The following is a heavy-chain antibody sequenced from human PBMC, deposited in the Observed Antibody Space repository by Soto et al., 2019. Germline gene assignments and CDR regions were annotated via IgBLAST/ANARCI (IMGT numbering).Heavy chain of an antibody. J-gene: IGHJ5*02. Sequence: QVQLQESGPGLVKPSQTLSLTCTVSGGSISIVGYFWSWIRQPPGKGLEWIGFIYHTGTTYYNSSLRSRVSISIDTSKSQFSLKLNSVTAADTAVYYCARVMAAMQNWLDPWGQGTLVTVSP. V-gene: IGHV4-30-4*01. D-gene: IGHD2-2*01. CDR1: GGSISIVGYF. CDR3: ARVMAAMQNWLDP. CDR2: IYHTGTT.